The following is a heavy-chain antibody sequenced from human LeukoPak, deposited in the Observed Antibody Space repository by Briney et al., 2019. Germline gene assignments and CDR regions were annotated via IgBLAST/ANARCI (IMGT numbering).Heavy chain of an antibody. CDR1: GGSISSGSYY. D-gene: IGHD3-22*01. V-gene: IGHV4-39*07. CDR2: IYYSGST. CDR3: ARVGGANYYDSSGYLDY. Sequence: SQTLSLTCTVSGGSISSGSYYWGWICQPPGKGLEWIGSIYYSGSTYYNPSLKSRVTISVDTSKNQFSLKLSSVTAADTAVCYCARVGGANYYDSSGYLDYWGQGTLVTVSS. J-gene: IGHJ4*02.